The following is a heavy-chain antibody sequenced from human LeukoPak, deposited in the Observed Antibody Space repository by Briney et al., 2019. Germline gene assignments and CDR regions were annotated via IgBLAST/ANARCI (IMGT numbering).Heavy chain of an antibody. CDR2: ISGSGGST. V-gene: IGHV3-23*01. Sequence: GGSLRLSCAASGFTFSSYAMSWVRQAPGKGLEWVSAISGSGGSTLYADSVKGRFTVSRDNSKNTLYLQMNSLRAEDTAVYYCARDPEGHGNYFDYWGQGALVTVSS. D-gene: IGHD1-14*01. CDR3: ARDPEGHGNYFDY. J-gene: IGHJ4*02. CDR1: GFTFSSYA.